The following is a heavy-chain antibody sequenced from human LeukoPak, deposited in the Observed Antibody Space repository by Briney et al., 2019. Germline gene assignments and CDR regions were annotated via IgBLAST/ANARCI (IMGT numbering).Heavy chain of an antibody. CDR3: AKDRNYDSSGPDY. D-gene: IGHD3-22*01. CDR2: MNPNSGNT. J-gene: IGHJ4*02. V-gene: IGHV1-8*03. CDR1: GYTFTSYD. Sequence: GASVKVSCKASGYTFTSYDINWVRQATGQGLEWMGWMNPNSGNTGYAQKFQGRVTITRNTSISTAYMELSSLRSEDTAVYYCAKDRNYDSSGPDYWGQGTLVTVSS.